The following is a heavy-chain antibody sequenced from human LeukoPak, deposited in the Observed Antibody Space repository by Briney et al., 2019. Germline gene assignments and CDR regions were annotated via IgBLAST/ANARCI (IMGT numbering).Heavy chain of an antibody. CDR3: ARDQIYCSSTSCYAKHDYYYYGMDV. V-gene: IGHV3-7*03. J-gene: IGHJ6*02. Sequence: AGGSLRLSCVASGFTFGKYWMSWVRQAPGKGLEWVANIKLDGSEKNYVDSVKGRFTISRDNAKNSLYLQMNSLRAEDTAVYYCARDQIYCSSTSCYAKHDYYYYGMDVWGQGTTVTVSS. D-gene: IGHD2-2*01. CDR1: GFTFGKYW. CDR2: IKLDGSEK.